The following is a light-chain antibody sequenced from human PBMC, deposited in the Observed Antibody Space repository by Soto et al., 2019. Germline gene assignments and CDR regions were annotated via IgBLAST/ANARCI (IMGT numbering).Light chain of an antibody. CDR1: QSISSW. J-gene: IGKJ4*01. CDR2: KAS. CDR3: QQYNSYPLN. V-gene: IGKV1-5*03. Sequence: DIQMTQSPSTLSASVGDRVTITCRASQSISSWLAWYQQKPGKAPNLLIYKASSLESGVPSRFSGSGYGTEFTLNISSLQPDDFATYYCQQYNSYPLNFGGGTKVESK.